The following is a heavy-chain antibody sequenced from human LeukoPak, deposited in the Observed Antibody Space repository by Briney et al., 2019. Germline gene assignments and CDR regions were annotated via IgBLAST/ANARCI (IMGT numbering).Heavy chain of an antibody. V-gene: IGHV4-39*07. J-gene: IGHJ3*02. CDR1: GGSISSSSYY. Sequence: SETLSLTCTVSGGSISSSSYYWGWIRQPPGKGLEWIGSIYYSGSTYYNPSLKSRVTISVDTSKNQFSLKLSSVTAADTAVYYCARSLNPSDAFDIWGQGTMVTVSS. D-gene: IGHD1-14*01. CDR3: ARSLNPSDAFDI. CDR2: IYYSGST.